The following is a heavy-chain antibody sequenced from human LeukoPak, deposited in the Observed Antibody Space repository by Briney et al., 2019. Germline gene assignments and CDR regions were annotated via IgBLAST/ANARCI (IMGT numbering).Heavy chain of an antibody. CDR2: ISTSSSTI. CDR1: GFTFTSYT. CDR3: ARDRYDGMDV. Sequence: GGSLRLSCAGSGFTFTSYTMNWVGQAPGKGLEWVSYISTSSSTIYYADSVKGRFTISRDNAKNSLYLQMNSLRAEDTAVYYCARDRYDGMDVWGQGTSVTVSS. V-gene: IGHV3-48*04. J-gene: IGHJ6*02.